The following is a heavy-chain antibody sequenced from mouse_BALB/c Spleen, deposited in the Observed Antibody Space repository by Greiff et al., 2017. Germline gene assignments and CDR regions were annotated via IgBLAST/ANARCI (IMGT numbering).Heavy chain of an antibody. CDR3: ARALLRLRGAWFAY. J-gene: IGHJ3*01. D-gene: IGHD1-2*01. CDR1: GFTFSDYY. V-gene: IGHV5-4*02. CDR2: ISDGGSYT. Sequence: EVQGVESGGGLVKPGGSLKLSCAASGFTFSDYYMYWVRQTPEKRLEWVATISDGGSYTYYPDSVKGRFTISRDNAKNNLYLQMSSLKSEDTAMYYCARALLRLRGAWFAYWGQGTLVTVSA.